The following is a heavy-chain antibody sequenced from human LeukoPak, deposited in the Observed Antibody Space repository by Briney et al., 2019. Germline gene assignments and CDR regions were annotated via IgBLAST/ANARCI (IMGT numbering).Heavy chain of an antibody. D-gene: IGHD3-10*01. CDR1: GFTFSSYA. CDR2: ISGSGGST. J-gene: IGHJ4*02. CDR3: AKDLPPFTMVRGVIMGSCDY. V-gene: IGHV3-23*01. Sequence: PGGSLRLSCAASGFTFSSYAMSWVRQAPGKGLEWVSAISGSGGSTYYADSVKGRFTISRDNSKNTLYLQMNSLRAEDTAVYYCAKDLPPFTMVRGVIMGSCDYWGQGPLVTVSS.